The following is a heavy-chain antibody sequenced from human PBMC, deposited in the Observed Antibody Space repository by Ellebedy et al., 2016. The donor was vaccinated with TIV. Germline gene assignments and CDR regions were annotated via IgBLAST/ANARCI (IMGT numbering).Heavy chain of an antibody. Sequence: SETLSLXCAVYGGSFSGYYWSWIRQPPGKGLEWIGEINHSGSTYYNPSLKSRVTISVDTSKNRFSLKLSSVTAADTAIYYCARHGVLYSYGTRASDYWGQGTLVTVSS. V-gene: IGHV4-34*01. D-gene: IGHD5-18*01. CDR2: INHSGST. J-gene: IGHJ4*02. CDR1: GGSFSGYY. CDR3: ARHGVLYSYGTRASDY.